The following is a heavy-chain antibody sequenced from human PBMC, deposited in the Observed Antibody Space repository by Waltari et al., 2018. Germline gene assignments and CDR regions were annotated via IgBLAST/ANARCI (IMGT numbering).Heavy chain of an antibody. D-gene: IGHD6-13*01. CDR3: ARDHIAAPENY. CDR1: GFTVTSTY. CDR2: IFSGTRT. J-gene: IGHJ4*02. Sequence: EVQLVETGGGLIQPGGSLRLSCAASGFTVTSTYLSWVRQPPGKGLDGVSIIFSGTRTYYADSVKGRFTISRDNAKNTLYHQMNSLRAEDTAVYYCARDHIAAPENYRGQGTLVTVSS. V-gene: IGHV3-53*02.